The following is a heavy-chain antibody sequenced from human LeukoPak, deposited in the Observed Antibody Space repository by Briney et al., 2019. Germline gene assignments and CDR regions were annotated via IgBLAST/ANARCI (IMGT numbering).Heavy chain of an antibody. Sequence: PSETLSLTCTVSGGSISSYYWSWFRQPPGKGLEWIGYIYPSGSTNYNPSLKSRVTISLDTSKNQLSLKLTSMTAVDTALYYCARGTEWLQNDWGQGTLVTVSS. CDR2: IYPSGST. J-gene: IGHJ4*02. CDR1: GGSISSYY. V-gene: IGHV4-59*01. D-gene: IGHD5-24*01. CDR3: ARGTEWLQND.